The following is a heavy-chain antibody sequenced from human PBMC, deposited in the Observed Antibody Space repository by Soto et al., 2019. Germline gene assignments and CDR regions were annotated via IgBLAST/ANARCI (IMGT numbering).Heavy chain of an antibody. V-gene: IGHV1-69*08. CDR1: GGNRYT. J-gene: IGHJ6*02. CDR2: IIPMFGIA. CDR3: ARDSGRSDVVPAAISAMDV. D-gene: IGHD2-2*01. Sequence: QVQLVQSGAEVKKPGSSVKVSCKGSGGNRYTITWVRQAPGQGLEWMGRIIPMFGIATYAQNFQARVTISADKSTSTAYMEVRSLRSEDTAVYYCARDSGRSDVVPAAISAMDVWGQGTTVTVSS.